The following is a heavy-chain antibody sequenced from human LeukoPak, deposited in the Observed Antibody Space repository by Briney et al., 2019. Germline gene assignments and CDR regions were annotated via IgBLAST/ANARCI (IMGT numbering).Heavy chain of an antibody. D-gene: IGHD6-25*01. CDR1: YR. V-gene: IGHV3-7*03. J-gene: IGHJ4*02. Sequence: YRMTWVRQAPGXGXEWVANIKQDGSEKQYVDSVKGRFAISRDNAKKSLYLQINTLRAEDTAVYYCVRGPHIAATSYWGQGTLVTVSS. CDR3: VRGPHIAATSY. CDR2: IKQDGSEK.